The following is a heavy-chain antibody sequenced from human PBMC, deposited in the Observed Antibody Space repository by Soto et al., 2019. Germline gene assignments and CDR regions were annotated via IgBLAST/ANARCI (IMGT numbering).Heavy chain of an antibody. D-gene: IGHD2-15*01. CDR3: ARDHAFVVAATLYYYYGMDV. CDR1: GYTFTSYA. CDR2: INAGNGNT. Sequence: ASVKVSCKASGYTFTSYAMHWVRQAPGQRLEWMGWINAGNGNTKYSQKFQGRVTITRDKSASTAYMELSSLRSEDTAVYYCARDHAFVVAATLYYYYGMDVWGQGTTVTVSS. V-gene: IGHV1-3*01. J-gene: IGHJ6*02.